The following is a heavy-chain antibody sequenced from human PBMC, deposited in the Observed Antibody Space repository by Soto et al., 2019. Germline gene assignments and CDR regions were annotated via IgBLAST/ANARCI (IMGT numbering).Heavy chain of an antibody. V-gene: IGHV5-10-1*01. CDR3: ERVWGTLSGYDLDYYYGMDV. D-gene: IGHD5-12*01. CDR1: GYIFTSYW. Sequence: PGESLKISCTASGYIFTSYWISWGRLMPGKGLEWMVRIDPSDSYTNYSPSFQGHVTISSDKSISTAYLQWRRLKASDTAMYYCERVWGTLSGYDLDYYYGMDVWGQGTTVTVS. J-gene: IGHJ6*02. CDR2: IDPSDSYT.